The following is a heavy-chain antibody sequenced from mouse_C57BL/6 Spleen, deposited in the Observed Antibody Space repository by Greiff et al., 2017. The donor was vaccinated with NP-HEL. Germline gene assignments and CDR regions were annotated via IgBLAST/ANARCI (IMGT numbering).Heavy chain of an antibody. CDR1: GFTFSSYA. D-gene: IGHD1-2*01. J-gene: IGHJ4*01. V-gene: IGHV5-4*01. Sequence: EVKVVESGGGLVKPGGSLKLSCAASGFTFSSYAMSWVRQTPEKRLEWVATISDGGSYTYYPDNVKGRFTISRDNAKNNLYLQMSHLKSEDTAMYYCARDFGYNYYAMDYWGQGTSVTVSS. CDR3: ARDFGYNYYAMDY. CDR2: ISDGGSYT.